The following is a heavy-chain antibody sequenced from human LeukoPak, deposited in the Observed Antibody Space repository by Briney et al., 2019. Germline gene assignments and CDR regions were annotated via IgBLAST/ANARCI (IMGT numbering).Heavy chain of an antibody. CDR2: IYYSGST. V-gene: IGHV4-59*11. J-gene: IGHJ6*03. CDR3: ATRAAYCSSTSCPRDYYYYMDV. CDR1: GGSISSHY. D-gene: IGHD2-2*01. Sequence: SETLSLTCTVSGGSISSHYWSWIRQPPGKGLEWIGYIYYSGSTNYNPSLKSRVIISVDTSKNQFSLKLSSVTAADTAVYYCATRAAYCSSTSCPRDYYYYMDVWGKGTTVTVSS.